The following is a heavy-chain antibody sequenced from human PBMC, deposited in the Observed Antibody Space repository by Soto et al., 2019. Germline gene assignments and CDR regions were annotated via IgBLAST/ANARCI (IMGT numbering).Heavy chain of an antibody. CDR1: GYTFTSYA. Sequence: QVQLVQSGAEVKKPGASVKVSCKASGYTFTSYAMHWVRQAPGQRLEWMGWINAGNGNTKYSQKFQGRVTITRDTSASTAYMELSSLRSEDTAVYYCARGDYDYVWGTAYERYYYGMDVWGQGTTVTVSS. J-gene: IGHJ6*02. V-gene: IGHV1-3*01. CDR3: ARGDYDYVWGTAYERYYYGMDV. CDR2: INAGNGNT. D-gene: IGHD3-16*01.